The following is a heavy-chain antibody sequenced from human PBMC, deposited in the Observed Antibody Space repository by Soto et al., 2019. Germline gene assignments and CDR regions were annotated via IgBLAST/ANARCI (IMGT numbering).Heavy chain of an antibody. J-gene: IGHJ4*02. CDR1: GDSISSGFYY. Sequence: VQLQESGPGLVKASQTLSLTCTVSGDSISSGFYYWTWIRQTPGKGLEWIGYTFHSGATYFNSSLEGRVSISVDTSKNQFCLKLTSVTAADTAVYYCARGGHVGSATSCCHNFWGQGTLVTVSS. V-gene: IGHV4-30-4*01. CDR2: TFHSGAT. D-gene: IGHD2-2*01. CDR3: ARGGHVGSATSCCHNF.